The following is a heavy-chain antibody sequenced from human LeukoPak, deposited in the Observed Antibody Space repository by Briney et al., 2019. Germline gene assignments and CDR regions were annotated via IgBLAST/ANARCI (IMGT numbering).Heavy chain of an antibody. Sequence: SETLSLTCTVSGDSFSSNNYWTWVRQPPGKGLEWIGEIHRSGATNYSPSLRGRVTVSLDKSKNQFSLRLNSVTAADTAIYYCARNAGYSDLNYWGQGVLVTVSS. J-gene: IGHJ4*02. CDR3: ARNAGYSDLNY. CDR1: GDSFSSNNY. D-gene: IGHD3-22*01. V-gene: IGHV4-4*02. CDR2: IHRSGAT.